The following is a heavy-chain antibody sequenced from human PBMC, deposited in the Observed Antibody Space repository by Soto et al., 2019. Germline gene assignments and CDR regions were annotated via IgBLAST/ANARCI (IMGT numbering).Heavy chain of an antibody. D-gene: IGHD2-15*01. CDR1: GGSFSGYY. Sequence: QVQLQQWGAGLLKPSETLSLTCAVYGGSFSGYYWSWIRQPPGKGLEWIGEINHSGSTNYNPSLKSRVTISVDTSKNQFSLKLSSVTAADTAVYYCARGIPNLSDIVVVVAATRNDAFDIWGQGTMVTVSS. V-gene: IGHV4-34*01. J-gene: IGHJ3*02. CDR2: INHSGST. CDR3: ARGIPNLSDIVVVVAATRNDAFDI.